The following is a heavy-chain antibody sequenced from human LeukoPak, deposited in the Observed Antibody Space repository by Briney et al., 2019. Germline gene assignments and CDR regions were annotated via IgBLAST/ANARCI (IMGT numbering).Heavy chain of an antibody. D-gene: IGHD3-22*01. CDR1: GFTFSSYS. Sequence: GGSLRLSCAASGFTFSSYSMNWVRQAPGKGLEWVSGVSGSGGSTYYADSVKGRFTISRDNSKNTLYLQMNSLRAEDTAVYYCAKKYFYDSSAYYGMDVWGQGTTVTVSS. CDR3: AKKYFYDSSAYYGMDV. J-gene: IGHJ6*02. V-gene: IGHV3-23*01. CDR2: VSGSGGST.